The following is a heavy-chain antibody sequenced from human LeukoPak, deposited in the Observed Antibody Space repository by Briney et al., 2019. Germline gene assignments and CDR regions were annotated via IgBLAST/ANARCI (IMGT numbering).Heavy chain of an antibody. Sequence: GASVKASCKASGYTFTSYYMHWVRQAPGQGLEWMGIINPSGGSTSYAQKFQGRVTMTRDMSTSTVYMELSSLRSEDTAVYYCAIIGFGELFNYWGQGTLVTVSS. V-gene: IGHV1-46*01. CDR1: GYTFTSYY. J-gene: IGHJ4*02. CDR2: INPSGGST. CDR3: AIIGFGELFNY. D-gene: IGHD3-10*01.